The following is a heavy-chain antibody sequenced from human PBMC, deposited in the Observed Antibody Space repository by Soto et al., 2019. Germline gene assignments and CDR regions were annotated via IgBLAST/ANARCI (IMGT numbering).Heavy chain of an antibody. CDR2: ISWNGGSI. J-gene: IGHJ4*01. CDR3: AKDTVAAAYSPLGNFDG. D-gene: IGHD6-13*01. CDR1: GFTFDDYA. V-gene: IGHV3-9*01. Sequence: EVQLVESGGGLVQPGRSLRLSCAASGFTFDDYAMHWVRQAPGKGLEWVSGISWNGGSIGYADSVKGRFTISRDNAKNTLYLQMNSLRAEVTALYYCAKDTVAAAYSPLGNFDGCGHGTLVTASS.